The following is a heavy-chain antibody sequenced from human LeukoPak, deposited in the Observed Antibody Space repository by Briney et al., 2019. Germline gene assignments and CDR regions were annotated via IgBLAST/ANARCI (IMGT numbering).Heavy chain of an antibody. CDR2: ISSTTASI. J-gene: IGHJ4*02. CDR3: ARDGVSILGVVITKEFDY. CDR1: GFTFSTYG. V-gene: IGHV3-48*01. D-gene: IGHD3-3*02. Sequence: GGSLRLSCRASGFTFSTYGMNWVRQAPGKGLGWVSYISSTTASIYYADSVKGRFTISRDNAKNSVFLQMNSLRAEDTAVYYCARDGVSILGVVITKEFDYWGQGSLVTVSS.